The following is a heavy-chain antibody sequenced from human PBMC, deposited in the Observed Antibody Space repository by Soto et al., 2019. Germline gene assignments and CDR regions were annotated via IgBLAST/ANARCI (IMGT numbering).Heavy chain of an antibody. J-gene: IGHJ6*02. CDR3: ASTIAARAPLYGMDV. D-gene: IGHD6-6*01. V-gene: IGHV4-34*01. CDR1: GGSFSGYY. CDR2: INHSGST. Sequence: SETLSLTCAVYGGSFSGYYWSWIRQPPGKGLEWIGAINHSGSTNYNPSLKRRVTISVDTYKNPFSLKLSSVTAAATAVYYCASTIAARAPLYGMDVWGQGTTVTVSS.